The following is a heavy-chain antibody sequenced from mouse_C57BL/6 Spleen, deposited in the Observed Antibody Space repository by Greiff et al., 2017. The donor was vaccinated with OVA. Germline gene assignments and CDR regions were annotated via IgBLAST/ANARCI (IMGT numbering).Heavy chain of an antibody. CDR3: ATYSNYVGNYFDY. Sequence: VQLQQSGPELVKPGASVKISCKASGYAFSSSWMNWVKQRPGKGLEWIGRIYPGDGDTNYNGKFKGKATLTADKSSSTAYMQLSSLTSEDSAVYFCATYSNYVGNYFDYWGQGTTLTVSS. CDR2: IYPGDGDT. CDR1: GYAFSSSW. D-gene: IGHD2-5*01. V-gene: IGHV1-82*01. J-gene: IGHJ2*01.